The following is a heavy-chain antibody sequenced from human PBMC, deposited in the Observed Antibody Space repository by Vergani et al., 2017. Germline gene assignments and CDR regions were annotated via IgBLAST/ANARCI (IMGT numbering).Heavy chain of an antibody. D-gene: IGHD3-10*01. CDR2: INTNTGNP. V-gene: IGHV7-4-1*02. Sequence: QVQLVQSGSELKKPGASVKVSCKASGYTFTSYAITWVRQAPGQGLQWMGCINTNTGNPTYAQGFTGRFVFSLDTSVSSAYLQISSLKAEDTAVYYCARVHYYGSQRPGDYWGQGTLVTVSS. CDR3: ARVHYYGSQRPGDY. CDR1: GYTFTSYA. J-gene: IGHJ4*02.